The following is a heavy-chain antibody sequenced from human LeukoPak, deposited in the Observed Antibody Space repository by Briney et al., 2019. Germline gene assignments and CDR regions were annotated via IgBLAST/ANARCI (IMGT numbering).Heavy chain of an antibody. J-gene: IGHJ4*02. CDR3: ARARESDQ. CDR2: ISYSGGT. Sequence: SETLSLTCTVSGGSISTFYWSWIRQPPGKGLEWIGHISYSGGTNYNPSLKSRVSISVDTSKNQFSLKLKSVTAADTAVYYCARARESDQWGQGTLVTVSS. CDR1: GGSISTFY. V-gene: IGHV4-59*01. D-gene: IGHD3-10*01.